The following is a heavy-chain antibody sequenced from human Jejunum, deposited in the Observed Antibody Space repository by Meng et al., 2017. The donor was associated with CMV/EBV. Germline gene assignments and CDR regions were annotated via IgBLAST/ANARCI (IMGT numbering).Heavy chain of an antibody. Sequence: GDSISSRSHYWSWIRHHPGRGLEWIGNIYYTGAVYYNPSLKSRVIVSVDTSKNEFSLKLTSVTAADTAVYYCARFGIVGTTNHFDPWGQGTLVTVSS. D-gene: IGHD1-26*01. CDR1: GDSISSRSHY. V-gene: IGHV4-31*02. CDR2: IYYTGAV. J-gene: IGHJ5*02. CDR3: ARFGIVGTTNHFDP.